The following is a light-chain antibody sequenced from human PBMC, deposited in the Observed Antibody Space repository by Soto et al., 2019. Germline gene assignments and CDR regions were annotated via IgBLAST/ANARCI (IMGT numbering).Light chain of an antibody. J-gene: IGLJ2*01. Sequence: QSALTQPASVSGSPGQSITISCTGTSSDVGGYNYVSWYQQHPGKAPKLMIYDVSNRPSGVSNRFSGSKSDNTASLTISGLAAEDDADYYCSSDTGSSTHVVFGGGTKVTVL. V-gene: IGLV2-14*03. CDR2: DVS. CDR3: SSDTGSSTHVV. CDR1: SSDVGGYNY.